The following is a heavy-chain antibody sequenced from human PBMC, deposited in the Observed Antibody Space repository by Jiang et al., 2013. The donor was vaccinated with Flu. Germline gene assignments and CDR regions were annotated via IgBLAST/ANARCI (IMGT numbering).Heavy chain of an antibody. CDR3: AKEPRKGVVAAPL. CDR1: GFTFSSYA. V-gene: IGHV3-23*01. J-gene: IGHJ4*02. CDR2: ISGSGGST. Sequence: SGFTFSSYAMSWVRQAPGKGLEWVSAISGSGGSTYYADSVKGRFTISRDNSKNTLYLQMNSLRAEDTAVYYCAKEPRKGVVAAPLWGQGTLVTVSS. D-gene: IGHD2-15*01.